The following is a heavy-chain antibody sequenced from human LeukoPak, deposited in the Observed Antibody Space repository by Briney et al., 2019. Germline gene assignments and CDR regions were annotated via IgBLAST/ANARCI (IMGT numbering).Heavy chain of an antibody. CDR2: ISYDGSNK. CDR1: GFTFSSYG. V-gene: IGHV3-30*18. J-gene: IGHJ4*02. D-gene: IGHD2-15*01. Sequence: GGSLRLSCAASGFTFSSYGMHWVRQAPGKGLEWVAVISYDGSNKYYADSVKGRFTISRDNSKNTLDLQMNSLRVEDTAVYFCAKDKDTPATAQPQRGYFESWGQGTLVTVSS. CDR3: AKDKDTPATAQPQRGYFES.